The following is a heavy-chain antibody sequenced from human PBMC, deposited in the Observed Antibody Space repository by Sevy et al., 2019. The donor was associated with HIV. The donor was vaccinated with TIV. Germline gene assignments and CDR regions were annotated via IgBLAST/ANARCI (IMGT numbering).Heavy chain of an antibody. CDR2: LSFACGRI. CDR3: AREGCSKPHDY. V-gene: IGHV3-23*01. D-gene: IGHD2-2*01. J-gene: IGHJ4*02. CDR1: GFTFSKYS. Sequence: GGSLRLSCVASGFTFSKYSMSWVRQTPGKGLEWVSTLSFACGRINYADSVKGRFTMSRDESSNTFYLQMDSLRAEDTAIYYCAREGCSKPHDYWGQGTLVTVSS.